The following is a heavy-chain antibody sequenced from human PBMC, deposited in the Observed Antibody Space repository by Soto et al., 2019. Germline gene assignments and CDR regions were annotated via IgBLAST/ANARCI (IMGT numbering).Heavy chain of an antibody. CDR3: ARETPYYYDSSGYYQLPTNAFDI. Sequence: GGSLRLSCAASGFTFSSYAMHWVRQAPGKGLEWVAVISYDGSNKYYADSVKGRFTISRDNSKNTLYLQMNSLRAEDTAVYYCARETPYYYDSSGYYQLPTNAFDIWGQGTMVTVSS. CDR2: ISYDGSNK. CDR1: GFTFSSYA. V-gene: IGHV3-30-3*01. J-gene: IGHJ3*02. D-gene: IGHD3-22*01.